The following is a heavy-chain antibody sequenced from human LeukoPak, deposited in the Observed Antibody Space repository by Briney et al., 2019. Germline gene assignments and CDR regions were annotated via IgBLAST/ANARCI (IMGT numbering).Heavy chain of an antibody. Sequence: SVKVSCKASGGTFSSYAISWVRQAPGQGLGWMGGIIPIFGTANYAQKFQGRVTITADESTSTAYMELSSLRSEDTAVYYCAGSGAYYYGMDVWGQGTTVTVSS. V-gene: IGHV1-69*13. D-gene: IGHD3-10*01. CDR3: AGSGAYYYGMDV. CDR2: IIPIFGTA. J-gene: IGHJ6*02. CDR1: GGTFSSYA.